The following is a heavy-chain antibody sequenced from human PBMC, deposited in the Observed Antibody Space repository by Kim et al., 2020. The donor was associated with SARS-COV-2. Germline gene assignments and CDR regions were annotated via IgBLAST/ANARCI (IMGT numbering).Heavy chain of an antibody. CDR2: ISAYNGNT. Sequence: ASVKVSCKASGYTFTSYGISWVRQAPGQGLEWMGWISAYNGNTNYAQKLQGRVTMTTDTSTSTAYMELRSLRSDDTAVYYCARDGASPGYSYGFDYWGQGTLVTVSS. CDR3: ARDGASPGYSYGFDY. J-gene: IGHJ4*02. CDR1: GYTFTSYG. D-gene: IGHD5-18*01. V-gene: IGHV1-18*01.